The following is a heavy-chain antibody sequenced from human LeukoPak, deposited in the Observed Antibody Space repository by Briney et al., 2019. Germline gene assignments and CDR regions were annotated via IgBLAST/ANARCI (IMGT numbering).Heavy chain of an antibody. CDR3: ARDAIAAAGTVDY. CDR2: IKEDGSEE. D-gene: IGHD6-13*01. Sequence: GGSLRLSCAASGFTFSDYYMSWIRQAPGKGLEWVATIKEDGSEEYYVDSVKGRFTISRDNAKNSLYLQMNSLRAEDTAVYYCARDAIAAAGTVDYWGQGTLVTVSS. V-gene: IGHV3-7*01. J-gene: IGHJ4*02. CDR1: GFTFSDYY.